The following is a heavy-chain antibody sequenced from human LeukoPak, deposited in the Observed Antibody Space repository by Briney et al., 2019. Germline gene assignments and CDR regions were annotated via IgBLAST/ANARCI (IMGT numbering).Heavy chain of an antibody. CDR2: ISWNSGSI. V-gene: IGHV3-9*01. CDR1: GFTFTTYY. CDR3: AKDMTEYTSGWFFV. J-gene: IGHJ4*02. Sequence: SLRLSCAASGFTFTTYYMSWVRQAPGKGLEWVSGISWNSGSIGYADSVKGRFTISRDNAKNSLYLQMNSLRAEDTALYYCAKDMTEYTSGWFFVWGQGTLVTVSS. D-gene: IGHD6-19*01.